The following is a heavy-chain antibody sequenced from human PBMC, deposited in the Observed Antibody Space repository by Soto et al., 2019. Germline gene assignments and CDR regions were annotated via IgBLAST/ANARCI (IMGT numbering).Heavy chain of an antibody. CDR1: GFTFSDFW. Sequence: EVQLVESGGGLVQPGGSLRLSCAASGFTFSDFWLHWVRQTPGKGLVWVSRIKSDGGSTNYADSVKGRFTISRDNAKNTVYRQIDCLRAEDTAVYYCARGAKGAYYVDVWGKRTTVTVSS. V-gene: IGHV3-74*01. CDR3: ARGAKGAYYVDV. D-gene: IGHD2-21*01. J-gene: IGHJ6*03. CDR2: IKSDGGST.